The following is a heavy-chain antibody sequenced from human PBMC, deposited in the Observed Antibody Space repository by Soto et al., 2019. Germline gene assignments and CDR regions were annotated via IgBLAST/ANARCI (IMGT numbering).Heavy chain of an antibody. CDR2: IYYSGST. CDR3: ARERINMIAGYFPY. V-gene: IGHV4-59*01. CDR1: GGSISSYY. D-gene: IGHD3-22*01. J-gene: IGHJ4*02. Sequence: SETLSLTCTVSGGSISSYYWSWIRQPQGKGLEWIGYIYYSGSTNYNPSLKSRVTISVDTSKNQFSLKLSSVTAAETAVYYCARERINMIAGYFPYWGQGPMVTVS.